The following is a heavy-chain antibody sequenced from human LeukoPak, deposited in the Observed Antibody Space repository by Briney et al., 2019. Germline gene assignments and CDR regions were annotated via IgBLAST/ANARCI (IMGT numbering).Heavy chain of an antibody. D-gene: IGHD6-13*01. CDR2: IYYSGST. V-gene: IGHV4-30-4*01. Sequence: SETLSLTCTVSGGSISSGDYYWSWIRQPPGKGLEWIGYIYYSGSTYYNPSLKSRVTISVDTSKNQFSLKLSSVTAADTAVYYCVRSSSAGFDYWGQGTLVTVSS. CDR1: GGSISSGDYY. J-gene: IGHJ4*02. CDR3: VRSSSAGFDY.